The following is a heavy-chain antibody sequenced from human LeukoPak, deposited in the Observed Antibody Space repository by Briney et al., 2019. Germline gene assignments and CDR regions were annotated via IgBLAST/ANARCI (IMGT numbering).Heavy chain of an antibody. CDR1: GLNFHNVW. D-gene: IGHD2-2*01. V-gene: IGHV3-15*01. Sequence: GGSLRLSCAASGLNFHNVWMSWVRQAPGKGLEWVSRIKSEIGGATADYSAPVKCRFSISRYDSKTTMYVHMNRMKIEDADVYSCNTERYCSSNSCPGAYDIWGQGTMVTVSS. J-gene: IGHJ3*02. CDR3: NTERYCSSNSCPGAYDI. CDR2: IKSEIGGATA.